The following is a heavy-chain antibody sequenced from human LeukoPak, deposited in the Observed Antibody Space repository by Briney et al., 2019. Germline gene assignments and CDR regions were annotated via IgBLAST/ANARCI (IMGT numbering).Heavy chain of an antibody. V-gene: IGHV4-39*07. CDR3: ARVPTITFFDY. D-gene: IGHD3-10*01. CDR2: ISYSGTT. Sequence: SETLSLTCTVSGGSISSSIYLWSWIRQPPGEGLDWIGSISYSGTTYYNPSLKSRVTVSVDTSKNQFSLKLSSVTAADTAVYYCARVPTITFFDYWGQGTLVTVSS. CDR1: GGSISSSIYL. J-gene: IGHJ4*02.